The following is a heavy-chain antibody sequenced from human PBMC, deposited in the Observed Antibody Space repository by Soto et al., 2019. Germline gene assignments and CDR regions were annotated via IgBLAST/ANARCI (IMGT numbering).Heavy chain of an antibody. J-gene: IGHJ4*02. CDR2: IYYSGST. V-gene: IGHV4-59*01. Sequence: QVQLQESGPGLVKPSETLSLTCTVSGGSISSYYWSWIRQPPGKGLEWIGYIYYSGSTNYNPSLKSRVTISVDTSKNQFSLKLSSVTAADTAVYYCAREAINWNYYDYWGQGTLVTVSS. D-gene: IGHD1-1*01. CDR3: AREAINWNYYDY. CDR1: GGSISSYY.